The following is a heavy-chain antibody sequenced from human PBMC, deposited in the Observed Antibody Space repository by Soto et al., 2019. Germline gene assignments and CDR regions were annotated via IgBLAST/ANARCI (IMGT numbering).Heavy chain of an antibody. V-gene: IGHV3-30*18. D-gene: IGHD6-13*01. Sequence: PGGSLRLSCAASGFTFSSYGMHWVRQAPGKGLEWVAVISYDGSNKYYADSVKGRFTISRDNSKNTLYLQMNSLRAEDTAVYYCAKEAIFIAAAVPTPPDYWGQGT. CDR1: GFTFSSYG. J-gene: IGHJ4*02. CDR3: AKEAIFIAAAVPTPPDY. CDR2: ISYDGSNK.